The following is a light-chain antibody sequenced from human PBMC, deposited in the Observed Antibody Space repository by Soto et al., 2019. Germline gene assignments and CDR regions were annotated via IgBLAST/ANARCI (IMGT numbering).Light chain of an antibody. CDR3: CSYAGSDTDV. Sequence: QSALTQPRSVSGSPGQSVTISCTGTNSDVGGYDYVSWYQQHPGKAPKLMIYRVTKRPSGVPERFSGSKSGNTASLTISGLQAEDEADYYCCSYAGSDTDVFGGGTKVTVL. J-gene: IGLJ2*01. CDR2: RVT. V-gene: IGLV2-11*01. CDR1: NSDVGGYDY.